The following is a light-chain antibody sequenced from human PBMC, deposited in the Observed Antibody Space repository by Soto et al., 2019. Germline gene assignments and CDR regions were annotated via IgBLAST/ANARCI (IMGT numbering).Light chain of an antibody. CDR3: QQRVT. J-gene: IGKJ4*01. CDR2: DVS. CDR1: QSVSSY. Sequence: EFVLTQSPATLSLSPGERATLSCRASQSVSSYLAWYQQKPGQAPRLLIYDVSNRATGIPARFSGSGSGTDFTLTISSLEPEDFAVYYCQQRVTFGGGTKVEIK. V-gene: IGKV3-11*01.